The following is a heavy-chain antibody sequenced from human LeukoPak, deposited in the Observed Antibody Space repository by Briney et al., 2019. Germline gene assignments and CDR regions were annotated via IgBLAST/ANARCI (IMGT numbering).Heavy chain of an antibody. J-gene: IGHJ5*02. CDR2: VSGSGGKI. D-gene: IGHD6-13*01. CDR3: AKDHPSQPSYSSSWYAPRDWFDP. V-gene: IGHV3-23*01. Sequence: GGSLRLSCAASGFTFSSYAMSWVRQAPGKGLQWVSGVSGSGGKIYYADSVKGRFTLSRDNSKNTLSLQMNSLRAEDTAVYYCAKDHPSQPSYSSSWYAPRDWFDPWGQGTLVTVSS. CDR1: GFTFSSYA.